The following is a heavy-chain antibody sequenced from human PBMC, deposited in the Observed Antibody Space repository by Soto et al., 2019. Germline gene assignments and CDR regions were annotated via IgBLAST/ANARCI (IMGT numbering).Heavy chain of an antibody. Sequence: SETLSLTCTVSGGSISSYYWSWIRQPPGKGLEWIGYIYYSGSTNYNPSLKSRVTISVDTSKNQFSLKLSSVTAADTAVYYCARRTVTKTFDYWGQGTLVTVSS. CDR2: IYYSGST. D-gene: IGHD4-4*01. J-gene: IGHJ4*02. V-gene: IGHV4-59*08. CDR3: ARRTVTKTFDY. CDR1: GGSISSYY.